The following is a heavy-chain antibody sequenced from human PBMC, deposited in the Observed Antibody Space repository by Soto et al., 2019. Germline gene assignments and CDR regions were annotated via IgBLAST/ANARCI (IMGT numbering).Heavy chain of an antibody. Sequence: SVKVSCKASGGSFTYTLSWVRQAPGQGLEWMGGIIPIFGTANYAQKFQGRVTITADESTETAYMELSTLRSEDTAVYYCARLHSHGTYGMDVWGQGTTVTVSS. CDR1: GGSFTYT. J-gene: IGHJ6*02. CDR2: IIPIFGTA. V-gene: IGHV1-69*13. CDR3: ARLHSHGTYGMDV. D-gene: IGHD5-18*01.